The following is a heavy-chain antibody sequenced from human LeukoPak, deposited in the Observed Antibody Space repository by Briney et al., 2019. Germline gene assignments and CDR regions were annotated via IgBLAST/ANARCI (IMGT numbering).Heavy chain of an antibody. Sequence: GGPLRLSCAASGFTFSSYAMSGVRRAPGRGVEGLSAISGSGGSTYYADSVKGRFTISIDNSKNTLYLQMNSLRAEDTAVYYCAKDEGYCSGGSCYYFDYWGQGTLVTVSS. V-gene: IGHV3-23*01. CDR1: GFTFSSYA. CDR2: ISGSGGST. J-gene: IGHJ4*02. CDR3: AKDEGYCSGGSCYYFDY. D-gene: IGHD2-15*01.